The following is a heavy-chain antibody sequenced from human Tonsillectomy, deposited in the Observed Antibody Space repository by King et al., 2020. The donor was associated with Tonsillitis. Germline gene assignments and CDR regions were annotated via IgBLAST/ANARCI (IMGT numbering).Heavy chain of an antibody. CDR2: IYYSGST. CDR1: GGSISSYY. Sequence: VQLQESGPGLVKPSETLSLTCTVSGGSISSYYWSWIRQPPGKGLEWIGYIYYSGSTNYNPSLKSRVTISVDTSKNQFSLKLSSVTAADTAVYYCARHPGYSSGWYAGPPDYWGQGTLVTVSS. CDR3: ARHPGYSSGWYAGPPDY. D-gene: IGHD6-19*01. J-gene: IGHJ4*02. V-gene: IGHV4-59*08.